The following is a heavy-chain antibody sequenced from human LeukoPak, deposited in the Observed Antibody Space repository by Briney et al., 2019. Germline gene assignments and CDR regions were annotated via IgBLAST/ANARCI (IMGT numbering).Heavy chain of an antibody. D-gene: IGHD5-24*01. J-gene: IGHJ4*02. CDR1: GGTFSTYA. CDR2: ISAYNGNT. CDR3: ANGPDGYNTY. V-gene: IGHV1-18*01. Sequence: ASVKVSCKASGGTFSTYAISWVRQAPGQGLEWMGWISAYNGNTNYAQKLQGRVTMTTDTSTSATYMELRSLRSEDTAMYYCANGPDGYNTYWGQGTLVTVSS.